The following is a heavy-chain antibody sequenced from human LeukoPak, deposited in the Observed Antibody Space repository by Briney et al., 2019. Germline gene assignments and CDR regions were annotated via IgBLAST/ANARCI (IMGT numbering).Heavy chain of an antibody. J-gene: IGHJ5*01. Sequence: SVKVSCKASGGTFSSYAISWVRQAPGQGLEWMGRIIPILGIANYAQKFQGRVTITADKSTSTAYMELSSLRSEDTAVYYCARYSSGWYHNNWFDSWGQGTLVTVSS. D-gene: IGHD6-19*01. V-gene: IGHV1-69*04. CDR3: ARYSSGWYHNNWFDS. CDR2: IIPILGIA. CDR1: GGTFSSYA.